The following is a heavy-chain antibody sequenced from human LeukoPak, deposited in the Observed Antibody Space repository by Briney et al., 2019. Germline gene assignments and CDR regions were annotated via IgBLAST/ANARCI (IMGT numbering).Heavy chain of an antibody. V-gene: IGHV4-34*01. CDR1: GGSHSGYY. D-gene: IGHD5-18*01. J-gene: IGHJ4*02. CDR3: ARNGRRGYSYGYAIDY. Sequence: SETLSLTCAVYGGSHSGYYWSWIRQPPGKGLEWIGEINHSGSTNYNPSLKSRVTISVDTSKNQFSLKLSSVTAADTAVYYCARNGRRGYSYGYAIDYWGQGTLVTVSS. CDR2: INHSGST.